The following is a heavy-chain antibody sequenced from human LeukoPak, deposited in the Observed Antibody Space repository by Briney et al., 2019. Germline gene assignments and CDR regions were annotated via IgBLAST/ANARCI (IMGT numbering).Heavy chain of an antibody. J-gene: IGHJ4*02. CDR1: GGSISSYY. CDR3: AREIFSSRAGFDY. D-gene: IGHD6-13*01. V-gene: IGHV4-59*01. Sequence: SETLCLTCTVSGGSISSYYWSWIRQPPGKGLEWIGYIYYSGSTNCNPSLKSRVTISVDTSKNQFSLKLSSVTAADTAVYYCAREIFSSRAGFDYWGQGTLVTVSS. CDR2: IYYSGST.